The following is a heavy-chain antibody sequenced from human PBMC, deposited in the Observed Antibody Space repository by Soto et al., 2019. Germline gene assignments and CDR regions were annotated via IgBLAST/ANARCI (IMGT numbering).Heavy chain of an antibody. V-gene: IGHV1-69*13. CDR1: GGTFSSYA. CDR2: IISIFGTA. CDR3: SINREGCSGGSCYSFSAYYFDY. Sequence: SVKVSCKASGGTFSSYAISWVRQAPGQGLEWMGGIISIFGTANYAQKFQGRVTITADESTSTAYMELSSLRSEDTAVYYCSINREGCSGGSCYSFSAYYFDYWGQGTLVTVSS. D-gene: IGHD2-15*01. J-gene: IGHJ4*02.